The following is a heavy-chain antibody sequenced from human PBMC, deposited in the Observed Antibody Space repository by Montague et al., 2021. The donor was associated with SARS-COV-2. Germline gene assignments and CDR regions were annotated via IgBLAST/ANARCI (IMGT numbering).Heavy chain of an antibody. Sequence: SETLSLTCTVSGGSISRYSWTWIRQPPGKGLEWIGYIYNSGSTNXNPSLTSRVTISVDTSKNQFSLKLSSVAAADTAVYYCARVGRGSSWYEVAFDIWGQGTMVTVSS. J-gene: IGHJ3*02. V-gene: IGHV4-59*01. D-gene: IGHD6-13*01. CDR2: IYNSGST. CDR3: ARVGRGSSWYEVAFDI. CDR1: GGSISRYS.